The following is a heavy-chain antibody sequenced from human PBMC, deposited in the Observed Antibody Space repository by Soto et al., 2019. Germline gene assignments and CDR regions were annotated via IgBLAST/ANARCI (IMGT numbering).Heavy chain of an antibody. D-gene: IGHD6-13*01. Sequence: GESLKISCKGSGYSFTTNWIGCVRQMPGKGLEWMGVIYPGDSDTRYSPSFQGQVAISADKSINTAHLQWSSLKASDTAMYYCARHSGVAEDGTDWGQGTLVTVSS. CDR2: IYPGDSDT. CDR3: ARHSGVAEDGTD. CDR1: GYSFTTNW. V-gene: IGHV5-51*01. J-gene: IGHJ1*01.